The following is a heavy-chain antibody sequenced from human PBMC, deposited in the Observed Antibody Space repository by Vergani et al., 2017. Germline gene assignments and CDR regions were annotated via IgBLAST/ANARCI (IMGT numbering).Heavy chain of an antibody. CDR1: GFTSSYYG. D-gene: IGHD6-13*01. V-gene: IGHV3-30*03. CDR2: ISYDGTQK. Sequence: QVHLVESGGGVVQPGRSLRLSCVVSGFTSSYYGMHWVRQAPGKGLEWVAVISYDGTQKYYADSVKGRFTISRDNSKSTLYLQMNSLRTEDTAVYYCATKRGVSPGGQVGYFREWGQGTLVTVSS. J-gene: IGHJ1*01. CDR3: ATKRGVSPGGQVGYFRE.